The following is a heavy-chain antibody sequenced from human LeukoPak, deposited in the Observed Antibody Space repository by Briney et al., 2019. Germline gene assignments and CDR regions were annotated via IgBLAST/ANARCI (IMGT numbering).Heavy chain of an antibody. J-gene: IGHJ4*02. Sequence: PSETLSLTCTVSGGSISSYYWSWIRQPPGKGLEWIGYIYYSGSTNYNPSLKSRVTISVDTSKNQFSLKLSSVTAADTAVYYCARDPGRDYYDGSGSDYWGQGTLVTVSS. D-gene: IGHD3-22*01. CDR1: GGSISSYY. CDR2: IYYSGST. V-gene: IGHV4-59*01. CDR3: ARDPGRDYYDGSGSDY.